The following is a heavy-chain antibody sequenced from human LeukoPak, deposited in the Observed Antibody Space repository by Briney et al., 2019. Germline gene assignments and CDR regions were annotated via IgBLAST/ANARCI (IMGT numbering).Heavy chain of an antibody. J-gene: IGHJ5*02. D-gene: IGHD5-12*01. Sequence: PSETLSLTCTVSGGSISSYYWSWIRQPPGKGLEWIRYIYYSGSTNYNPSLKSRVTISVDTSKNQFSLKLSSVTAADTAVYYCARHARGYSGYERWFDPWGQGTLVTVSS. CDR1: GGSISSYY. V-gene: IGHV4-59*08. CDR2: IYYSGST. CDR3: ARHARGYSGYERWFDP.